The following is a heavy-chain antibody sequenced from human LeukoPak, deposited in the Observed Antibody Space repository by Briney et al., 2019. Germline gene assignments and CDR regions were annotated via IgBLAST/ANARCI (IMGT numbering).Heavy chain of an antibody. J-gene: IGHJ3*02. D-gene: IGHD2-21*02. CDR2: LSSSGSAF. Sequence: PGGSLRLSCEDSGFTFRSYEMNWVRQAPGKGLEWIAYLSSSGSAFSYADSVKGRFTIARDNAKNSVYLEMNSLRAEDTAVYYCARDKAVTAIPGAFDIWGQGKMVTVSS. CDR3: ARDKAVTAIPGAFDI. CDR1: GFTFRSYE. V-gene: IGHV3-48*03.